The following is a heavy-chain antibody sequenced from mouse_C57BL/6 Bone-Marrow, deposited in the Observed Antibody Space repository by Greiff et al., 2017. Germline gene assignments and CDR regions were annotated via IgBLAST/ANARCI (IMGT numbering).Heavy chain of an antibody. D-gene: IGHD4-1*01. CDR1: GYTFTDYY. V-gene: IGHV1-76*01. CDR2: IYPGSGNT. Sequence: QVQLKQSGAELVRPGASVKLSCKASGYTFTDYYINWVKQRPGQGLEWIARIYPGSGNTYYNEKFKGKATLTAEKSSSTAYMQLSSLTSEDSAVYFCASPLTGYYFDYWGQGTTLTVSS. J-gene: IGHJ2*01. CDR3: ASPLTGYYFDY.